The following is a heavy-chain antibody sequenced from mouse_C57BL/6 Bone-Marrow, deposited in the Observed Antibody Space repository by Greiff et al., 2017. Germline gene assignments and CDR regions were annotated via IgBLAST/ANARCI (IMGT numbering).Heavy chain of an antibody. Sequence: DVKLQESGPELVKPGASVKISCKASGYTFTDYYMNWVKQSHGKSLEWIGDINPNNGGTSYNQKFKGKATLTVDKSSSTAYMELRSLTSEDSAVYYCARGDYGSSSGYFDVWGTGTTVTVSS. J-gene: IGHJ1*03. CDR2: INPNNGGT. CDR3: ARGDYGSSSGYFDV. D-gene: IGHD1-1*01. V-gene: IGHV1-26*01. CDR1: GYTFTDYY.